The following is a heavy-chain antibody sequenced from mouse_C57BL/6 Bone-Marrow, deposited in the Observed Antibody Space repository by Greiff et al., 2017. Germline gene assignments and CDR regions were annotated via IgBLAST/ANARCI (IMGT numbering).Heavy chain of an antibody. V-gene: IGHV1-22*01. D-gene: IGHD1-1*01. CDR2: INPNNGGT. Sequence: VQLKQSGPELVKPGASVKMSCKASGYTFTDYNMHWVKQSHGKSLEWIGYINPNNGGTSYNQKFKGKATLTVNKSSSTAYMELRSLTSEDSAVYYCAREGVYYYDCSYVGVMDYWGQGTSVTVSS. CDR3: AREGVYYYDCSYVGVMDY. J-gene: IGHJ4*01. CDR1: GYTFTDYN.